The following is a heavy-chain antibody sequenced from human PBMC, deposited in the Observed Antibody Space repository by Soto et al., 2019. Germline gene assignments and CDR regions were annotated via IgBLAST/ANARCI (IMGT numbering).Heavy chain of an antibody. CDR3: ATEPSI. V-gene: IGHV4-31*01. J-gene: IGHJ4*02. Sequence: QVQLQESGPGLVKPSQTLSLTCTVSGGSISSGGYYWSWIRQHPGKGLEWIGNIYYSGSTYYNPSLKSPITIPVDTLKNNFALKLIAVTGADKAVYYCATEPSIWGQRTLATVSS. CDR1: GGSISSGGYY. CDR2: IYYSGST.